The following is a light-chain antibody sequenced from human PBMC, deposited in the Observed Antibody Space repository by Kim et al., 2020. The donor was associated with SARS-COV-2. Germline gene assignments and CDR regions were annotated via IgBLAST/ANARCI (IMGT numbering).Light chain of an antibody. J-gene: IGKJ2*01. CDR2: DGS. CDR3: KQYNVL. V-gene: IGKV1-5*01. Sequence: DIQMTQSPSTLSASVGDRVTITCRASQSITTWLAWYQQKPGKAPKLLIYDGSTLHSGVPSRFSGSGYGTEFTLTISSLQPDDSATYYCKQYNVLFGQGTKLEI. CDR1: QSITTW.